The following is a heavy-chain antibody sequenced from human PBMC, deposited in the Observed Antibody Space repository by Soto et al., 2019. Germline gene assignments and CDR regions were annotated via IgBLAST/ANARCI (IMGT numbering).Heavy chain of an antibody. J-gene: IGHJ6*02. CDR2: LFYSGGT. CDR3: ARDNTAMAPTGENYGMDV. D-gene: IGHD5-18*01. V-gene: IGHV4-39*07. CDR1: GDSISTSNYY. Sequence: PSETLSLTCSVSGDSISTSNYYWGWIRQPPGKGLEWIGHLFYSGGTYYNPSLKSRVSISVDTSKNQFSLKLSSVTAADTAVYYCARDNTAMAPTGENYGMDVWGQGTTVTVS.